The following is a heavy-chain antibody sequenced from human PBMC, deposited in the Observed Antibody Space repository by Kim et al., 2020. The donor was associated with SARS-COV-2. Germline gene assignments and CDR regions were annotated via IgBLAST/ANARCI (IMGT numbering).Heavy chain of an antibody. CDR3: SRSWGQNLVAPIHYYSFGMAV. Sequence: KISCKASGGTFSSYGVSWVRQAPGQGLEWMGGIIPILGIAKSAQKFEGRVTITADESMSTAYLELSSLKSEDTAVYYWSRSWGQNLVAPIHYYSFGMAVWGQGPTLPVSS. V-gene: IGHV1-69*10. CDR2: IIPILGIA. D-gene: IGHD2-15*01. J-gene: IGHJ6*01. CDR1: GGTFSSYG.